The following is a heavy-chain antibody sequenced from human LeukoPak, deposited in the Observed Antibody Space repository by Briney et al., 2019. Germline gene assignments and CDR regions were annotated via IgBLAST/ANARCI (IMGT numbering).Heavy chain of an antibody. Sequence: ASVKVSCNVSGYMFTELSMHLVREAPGKGLEWMGGFDPEDGETIYAQKFQGRVTMTEDTSTDTAYMELSSLRSEDTAVYYCATDQGHCSGGSCYSGFYWGQGALVTVSS. CDR3: ATDQGHCSGGSCYSGFY. V-gene: IGHV1-24*01. J-gene: IGHJ4*02. D-gene: IGHD2-15*01. CDR1: GYMFTELS. CDR2: FDPEDGET.